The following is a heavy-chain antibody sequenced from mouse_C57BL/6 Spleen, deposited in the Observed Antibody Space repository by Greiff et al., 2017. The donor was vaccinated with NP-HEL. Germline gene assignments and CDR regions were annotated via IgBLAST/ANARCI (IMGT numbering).Heavy chain of an antibody. CDR3: ARTLNYEFAY. CDR1: GFTFSSYA. D-gene: IGHD2-1*01. Sequence: EVMLVESGGGLVKPGGSLKLSCAASGFTFSSYAMSWVRQTPEKRLEWVATISDGGSYTYYPDNVKGRFTISRDNAKNNLYLQMSHLKSEDTAMYYCARTLNYEFAYWGQGTLVTVSA. CDR2: ISDGGSYT. J-gene: IGHJ3*01. V-gene: IGHV5-4*03.